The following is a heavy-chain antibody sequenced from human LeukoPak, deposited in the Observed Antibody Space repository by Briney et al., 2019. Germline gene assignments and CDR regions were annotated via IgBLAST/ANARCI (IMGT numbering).Heavy chain of an antibody. CDR2: INWNGVRE. D-gene: IGHD3-22*01. Sequence: PGGSLRLSCTASGFTFEDYGMGWVRQGPGKGLEWVSGINWNGVREGYADSVKGRFTISRHNAEKSLYLQMNSLKVEDTGFNYCARGHDSSGFHAFDPWGQGTLVTVSS. CDR1: GFTFEDYG. V-gene: IGHV3-20*04. CDR3: ARGHDSSGFHAFDP. J-gene: IGHJ5*02.